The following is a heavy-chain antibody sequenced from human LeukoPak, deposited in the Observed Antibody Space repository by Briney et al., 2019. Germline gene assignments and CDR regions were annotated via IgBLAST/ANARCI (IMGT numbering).Heavy chain of an antibody. CDR3: AKSYFDYSTYYSYYFNL. V-gene: IGHV4-4*09. J-gene: IGHJ4*02. Sequence: SETLSLTCTVSGGSIGSGYWSWIRQPPGRGLEWIGYVYTSGSTNYNPSLKSRVTISVDTSKSQFALKLSSVTAADTAVYYCAKSYFDYSTYYSYYFNLWGQGALVTVSS. CDR1: GGSIGSGY. D-gene: IGHD4-11*01. CDR2: VYTSGST.